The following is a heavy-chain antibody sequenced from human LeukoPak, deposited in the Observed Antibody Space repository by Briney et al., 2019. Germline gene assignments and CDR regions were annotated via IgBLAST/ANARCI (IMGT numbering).Heavy chain of an antibody. V-gene: IGHV3-9*01. CDR3: AELGITMIGGV. J-gene: IGHJ6*04. D-gene: IGHD3-10*02. CDR1: GFTFDDYA. Sequence: HPGGSLRLSCAASGFTFDDYAMHWVRQVPGKGLEWVSGISWNSGSIGYADSVKGRFTISRDNAKNSLYLQMNSLRAEDTAVYYCAELGITMIGGVWGKGTTVTISS. CDR2: ISWNSGSI.